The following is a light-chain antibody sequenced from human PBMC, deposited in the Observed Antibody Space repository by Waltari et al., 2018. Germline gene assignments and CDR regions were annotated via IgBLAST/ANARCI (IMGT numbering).Light chain of an antibody. CDR3: AAWDDSLSGVV. J-gene: IGLJ2*01. V-gene: IGLV1-47*01. CDR2: RNY. CDR1: SSNTGSNY. Sequence: QSVLTQPPSASGPPGQRVTISCSGSSSNTGSNYVYWYQQLPGTAPKLLIYRNYQRPSGVPDRFSGSKSGTSASLAISGLRSEDEADYYCAAWDDSLSGVVFGGGTKLTVL.